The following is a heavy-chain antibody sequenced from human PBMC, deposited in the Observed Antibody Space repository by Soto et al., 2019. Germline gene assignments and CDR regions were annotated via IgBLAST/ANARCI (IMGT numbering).Heavy chain of an antibody. J-gene: IGHJ4*02. CDR1: GYTLTELS. Sequence: ASVKVSCKVSGYTLTELSMHWVRQAPGKGLEWMGGFHPEYGETNYAQKFQGRVTITADTSTSTAYVELSSLRSEDTAVYYCARVSRYYYDSSGSPDYWGQGTLVTVSS. CDR2: FHPEYGET. V-gene: IGHV1-24*01. D-gene: IGHD3-22*01. CDR3: ARVSRYYYDSSGSPDY.